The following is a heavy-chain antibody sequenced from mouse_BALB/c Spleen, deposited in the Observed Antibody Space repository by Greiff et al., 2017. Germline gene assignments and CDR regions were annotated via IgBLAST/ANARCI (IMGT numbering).Heavy chain of an antibody. V-gene: IGHV1-31*01. J-gene: IGHJ4*01. CDR1: GYSFTGYY. CDR3: AREEALRGGYYYAMDY. CDR2: INPYNGAT. Sequence: EVQLQQSGPELVKPGASVKISCKASGYSFTGYYMHWVKQSHVKSLEWIGRINPYNGATSYNQNFKDKASLTVDKSSSTAYMELHSLTSEDSAVYYCAREEALRGGYYYAMDYWGQGTSVTVSS. D-gene: IGHD1-1*01.